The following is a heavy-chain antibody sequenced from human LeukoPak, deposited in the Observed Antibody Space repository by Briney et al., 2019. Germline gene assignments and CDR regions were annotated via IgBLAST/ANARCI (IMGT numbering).Heavy chain of an antibody. D-gene: IGHD1-26*01. CDR1: GFTFSSYG. V-gene: IGHV3-33*01. Sequence: GGSLRLSCATSGFTFSSYGMHWVRQAPGKGLEWVAVIWYDGSKEYYADSVKGRLTISRDIPKNTLYLEMNSLRAEDTAVYYCARDGGSGLDYWGQGTLVTVSS. CDR2: IWYDGSKE. J-gene: IGHJ4*02. CDR3: ARDGGSGLDY.